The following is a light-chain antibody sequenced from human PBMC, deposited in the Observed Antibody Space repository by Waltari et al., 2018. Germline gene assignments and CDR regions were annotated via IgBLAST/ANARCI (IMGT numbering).Light chain of an antibody. CDR2: DVT. Sequence: QSALTQPRSASGPPGPSVTISCTGTSSDVVAYPYVSWHQRHPGKAPNLMISDVTKRPSGVPDRFSGSKSGNTASLTISGLQAEDEADYYCCSYAGSFTYVFGTGTQVTVL. CDR1: SSDVVAYPY. J-gene: IGLJ1*01. V-gene: IGLV2-11*01. CDR3: CSYAGSFTYV.